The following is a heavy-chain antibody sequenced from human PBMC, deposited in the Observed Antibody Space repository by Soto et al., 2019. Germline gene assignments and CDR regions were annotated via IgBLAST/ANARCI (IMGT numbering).Heavy chain of an antibody. J-gene: IGHJ6*02. Sequence: EVQLVESGGGLIQPGGSLRLSCAASGFTVSSNYMSWVRQAPGKGLEWVSVIYSGGSTYYADSVKGRFTISRDNSKNTLYLQMNSLRAEDTAVYYCARDFHKQQWELPHYYYGMDVWGQGTTVTVSS. CDR2: IYSGGST. CDR1: GFTVSSNY. CDR3: ARDFHKQQWELPHYYYGMDV. D-gene: IGHD1-26*01. V-gene: IGHV3-53*01.